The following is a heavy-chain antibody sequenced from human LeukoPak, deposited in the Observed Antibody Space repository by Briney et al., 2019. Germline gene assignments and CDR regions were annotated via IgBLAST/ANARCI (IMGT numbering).Heavy chain of an antibody. J-gene: IGHJ3*02. CDR1: GFTFSSYS. CDR2: ISSSSSYI. V-gene: IGHV3-21*01. CDR3: ASLYSSGWYDLLALDI. Sequence: PGGSLRLSCAASGFTFSSYSMTWVRQAPGKGLEWVSSISSSSSYIYYADSVKGRFTISRDNAKNSLYLQMNSLRAEDTAVYYCASLYSSGWYDLLALDIWGQGTMVTVSS. D-gene: IGHD6-19*01.